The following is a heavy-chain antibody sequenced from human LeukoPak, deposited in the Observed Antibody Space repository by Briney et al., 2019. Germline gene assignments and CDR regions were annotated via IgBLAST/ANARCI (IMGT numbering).Heavy chain of an antibody. J-gene: IGHJ4*02. CDR1: GFTFNNYL. CDR3: AKVPRSIWGASHYYFDY. Sequence: PGGSLRLSCAASGFTFNNYLMHWVRQAPGKGLEWVAVIQHDGSDKYYADSVKGRFTISRDNSKNTLYLQMNSLRAEDTAIYYCAKVPRSIWGASHYYFDYWGPGTLVSVSS. CDR2: IQHDGSDK. V-gene: IGHV3-30*02. D-gene: IGHD7-27*01.